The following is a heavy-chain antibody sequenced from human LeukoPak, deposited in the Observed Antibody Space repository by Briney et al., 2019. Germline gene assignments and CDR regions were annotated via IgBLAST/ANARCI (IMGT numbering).Heavy chain of an antibody. CDR2: ITNSGTT. V-gene: IGHV4-59*11. J-gene: IGHJ4*02. Sequence: SETLSLTCNVSGESISSHYWSWTRQSPGKGLEWIGYITNSGTTKFNPSLKSRVTISRDTSKNQISLRLSSVTAADTAVYYCARFSSYPLSPFDYWGQGTLVTVSS. CDR3: ARFSSYPLSPFDY. CDR1: GESISSHY. D-gene: IGHD1-26*01.